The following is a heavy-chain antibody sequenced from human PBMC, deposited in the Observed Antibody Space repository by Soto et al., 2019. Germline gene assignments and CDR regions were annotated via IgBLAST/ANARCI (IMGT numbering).Heavy chain of an antibody. V-gene: IGHV3-21*01. D-gene: IGHD3-9*01. CDR1: GFTFSSYS. J-gene: IGHJ3*02. CDR3: ARDKGYYDILTGLQTDAFDI. Sequence: EVQLVESGGGQVKPGGSLRLSCAASGFTFSSYSMNWVRQAPGKGLEWVSSISSSSSYRYYADSVKGRFTISRDNAKNSLYLQMNSLRAEDTAVYYCARDKGYYDILTGLQTDAFDIWGQGTMVTVSS. CDR2: ISSSSSYR.